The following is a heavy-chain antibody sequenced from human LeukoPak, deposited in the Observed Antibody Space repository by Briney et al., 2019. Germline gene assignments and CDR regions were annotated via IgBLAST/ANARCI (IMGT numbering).Heavy chain of an antibody. J-gene: IGHJ4*02. D-gene: IGHD2-2*01. CDR2: INTDTGNP. Sequence: ASVKVSCKASGYTFTSYDINWVRQAPGQGLEWMGWINTDTGNPTYAQGFTGRFVFSLDTSVSTAYLQISSLKAEDTALYYCARNQYCSSTNCYGGRRALDFWGQGTLLTVSS. CDR3: ARNQYCSSTNCYGGRRALDF. V-gene: IGHV7-4-1*02. CDR1: GYTFTSYD.